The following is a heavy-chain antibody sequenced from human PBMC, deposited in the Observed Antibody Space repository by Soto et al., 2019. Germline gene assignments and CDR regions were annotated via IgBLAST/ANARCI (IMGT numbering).Heavy chain of an antibody. CDR2: IDINGRGT. Sequence: EMQLVESGGGLVQPGGTLRLSCAASEFTLSGHWIHWVRQAPGKGLERVSRIDINGRGTSYADSVKGRFTISTDNAKNTVYLQMNSLRAEDTAVYYCATVFDFWGQGTLVTVSA. J-gene: IGHJ4*02. D-gene: IGHD4-17*01. V-gene: IGHV3-74*01. CDR1: EFTLSGHW. CDR3: ATVFDF.